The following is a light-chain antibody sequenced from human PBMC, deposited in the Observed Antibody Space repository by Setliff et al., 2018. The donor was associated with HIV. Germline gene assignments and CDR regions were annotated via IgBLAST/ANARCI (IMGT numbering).Light chain of an antibody. CDR2: YDS. CDR3: RVWHSSSDHPYV. Sequence: SYELTQPHSVSVAPGKTARITCGGNNIGGESVHWYQQKPGQAPVLVIYYDSDRPSGIPERFSGSKSGNTATLTISRVEAGDEADYYCRVWHSSSDHPYVFGTGTKVTVL. V-gene: IGLV3-21*04. J-gene: IGLJ1*01. CDR1: NIGGES.